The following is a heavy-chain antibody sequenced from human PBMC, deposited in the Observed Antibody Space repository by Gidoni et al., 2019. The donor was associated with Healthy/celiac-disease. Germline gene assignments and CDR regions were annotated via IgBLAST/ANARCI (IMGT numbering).Heavy chain of an antibody. CDR3: ARKRYDYVWGTPAALLFDY. D-gene: IGHD3-16*01. CDR1: GGSISRSSSY. J-gene: IGHJ4*02. Sequence: QLQLQESGPGLVKPSEPLSLTCTVSGGSISRSSSYWGWIRQPPGKGLEWMGSIYYSGSTYYNPSLKSRVTISVDTSKIQFSLKLSSVTAADTAVYYCARKRYDYVWGTPAALLFDYWGQGTLVTVSS. V-gene: IGHV4-39*01. CDR2: IYYSGST.